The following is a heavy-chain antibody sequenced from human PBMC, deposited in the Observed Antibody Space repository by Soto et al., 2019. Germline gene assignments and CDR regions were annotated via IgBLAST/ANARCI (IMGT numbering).Heavy chain of an antibody. J-gene: IGHJ3*02. V-gene: IGHV3-30*18. CDR1: GFTFSSYG. CDR3: AKGTRPLDAFDI. Sequence: QVQLVESGGGVVQPGRSLRLSCAASGFTFSSYGMHWVRQAPGKGLEWVAVISYDGSNKYYADSVKGRFTISRDNSKNPLYLQMNSLRAEDTAVYYCAKGTRPLDAFDIWGQGTMVTVSS. D-gene: IGHD4-17*01. CDR2: ISYDGSNK.